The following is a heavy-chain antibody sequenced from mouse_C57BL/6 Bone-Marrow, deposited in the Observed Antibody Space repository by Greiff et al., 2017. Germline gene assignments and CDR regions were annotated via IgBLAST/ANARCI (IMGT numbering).Heavy chain of an antibody. Sequence: QVQLQQPGAELVRPGSSVKLSCKASGYTFTSYWMDWVKQRPGQGLEWIGNIYPSDSATHYNQKFKDKATLTVDKSSSTAYMQLSSLTSEDSAVYYCARGDYGSGFDYWGQGTTLTVSS. V-gene: IGHV1-61*01. J-gene: IGHJ2*01. D-gene: IGHD1-1*01. CDR3: ARGDYGSGFDY. CDR2: IYPSDSAT. CDR1: GYTFTSYW.